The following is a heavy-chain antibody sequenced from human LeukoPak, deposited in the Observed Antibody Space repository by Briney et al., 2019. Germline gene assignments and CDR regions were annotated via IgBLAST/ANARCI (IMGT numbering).Heavy chain of an antibody. Sequence: SGTLSLTCAVSGGSISSSNWWSWVRQPPGKGLEWIGSIYHSGSTYYNPSLKSRVTISVDTSKNQFSLKLSSVTAADTAVYYCARDQATRGDYYGSGSPAFFDYWGQGSLVTVSS. D-gene: IGHD3-10*01. CDR2: IYHSGST. CDR3: ARDQATRGDYYGSGSPAFFDY. CDR1: GGSISSSNW. V-gene: IGHV4-4*02. J-gene: IGHJ4*02.